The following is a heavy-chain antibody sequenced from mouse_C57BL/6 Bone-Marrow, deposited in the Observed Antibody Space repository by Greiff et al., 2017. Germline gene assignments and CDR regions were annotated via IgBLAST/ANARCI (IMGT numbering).Heavy chain of an antibody. V-gene: IGHV1-64*01. J-gene: IGHJ2*01. CDR3: AGYGSGLY. CDR1: GYTFTSYW. CDR2: IHPNSGST. Sequence: VQLQQPGAELVKPGASVKLSCKASGYTFTSYWVHWVKQRPGPGLEWIGMIHPNSGSTNYNEKFKSKATLTVDKSSSTAYMQLSSLTSEDSAVYYCAGYGSGLYWGQGTTLTVSS. D-gene: IGHD1-1*01.